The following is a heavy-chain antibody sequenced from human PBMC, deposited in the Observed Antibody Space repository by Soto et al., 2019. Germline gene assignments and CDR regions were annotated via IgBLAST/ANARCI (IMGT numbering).Heavy chain of an antibody. CDR1: GFTFSNYA. V-gene: IGHV3-23*01. CDR3: AKDGRYQAMVTFDY. CDR2: LNGSGGST. J-gene: IGHJ4*02. D-gene: IGHD5-18*01. Sequence: GGSLRLSCAASGFTFSNYAMTWVRQAPGKGLEWVSGLNGSGGSTSSADSVKGRFAISRDNSKNTLYLQMNSLRAEDTAVYYCAKDGRYQAMVTFDYWGQGTLVT.